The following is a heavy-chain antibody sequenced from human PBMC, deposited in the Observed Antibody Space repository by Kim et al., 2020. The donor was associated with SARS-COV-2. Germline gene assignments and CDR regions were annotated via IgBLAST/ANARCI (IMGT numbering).Heavy chain of an antibody. D-gene: IGHD3-10*01. CDR1: GGSISSGGYY. Sequence: SETLSLTCTVSGGSISSGGYYWSWIRQHPGKGLEWIGYIYYSGSTYYNPSLKSRVTISVDTSKNQFSLKLSSVTAADTAVYYCARDTTMVRPYGMDVWGQGTTVTVSS. CDR2: IYYSGST. J-gene: IGHJ6*02. CDR3: ARDTTMVRPYGMDV. V-gene: IGHV4-31*03.